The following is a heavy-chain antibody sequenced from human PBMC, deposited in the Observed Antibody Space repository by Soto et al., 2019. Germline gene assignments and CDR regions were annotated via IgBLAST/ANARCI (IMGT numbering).Heavy chain of an antibody. CDR2: IYYSGST. CDR1: GGSISSSSYY. V-gene: IGHV4-39*07. CDR3: ARDKLLDY. Sequence: ETLSLTCTVSGGSISSSSYYWGWIRQPPGKGLEWIGSIYYSGSTDYNPSLKSRLTISVDTSKNQFSLKLSSVTAADTAVYYCARDKLLDYWGQGTLVTVSS. D-gene: IGHD3-10*01. J-gene: IGHJ4*02.